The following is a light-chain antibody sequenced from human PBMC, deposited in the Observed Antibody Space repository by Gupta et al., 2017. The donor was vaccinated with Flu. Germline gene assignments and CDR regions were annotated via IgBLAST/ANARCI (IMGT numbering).Light chain of an antibody. CDR1: SSVVGGSDY. CDR2: DVS. V-gene: IGLV2-14*03. J-gene: IGLJ1*01. Sequence: QSALTQPASVSGSPGQSLTIACTGTSSVVGGSDYVSWYQKHPGKAPKLIIFDVSNRPSGVSSRFSGSKSGNTASLTISGLQAEDETDYYCSSYTSTSTFYVFGSGTKVTVL. CDR3: SSYTSTSTFYV.